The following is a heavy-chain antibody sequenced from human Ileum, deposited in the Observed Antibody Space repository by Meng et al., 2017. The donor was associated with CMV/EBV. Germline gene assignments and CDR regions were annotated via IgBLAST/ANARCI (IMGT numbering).Heavy chain of an antibody. Sequence: ISGDSVSNNDAAWNWIRQSPSRGLEWLGRTYYRSQWHADYAVSVRGRIAINPDTSKNHFSLQLTSVTAADTAIYYCAGLRSSWNVHYWGQGTLVTVSS. D-gene: IGHD1-1*01. CDR1: GDSVSNNDAA. CDR3: AGLRSSWNVHY. CDR2: TYYRSQWHA. V-gene: IGHV6-1*01. J-gene: IGHJ4*02.